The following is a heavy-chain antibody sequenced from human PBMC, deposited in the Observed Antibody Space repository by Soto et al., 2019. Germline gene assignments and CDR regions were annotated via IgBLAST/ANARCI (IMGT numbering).Heavy chain of an antibody. J-gene: IGHJ6*02. CDR1: GGSISSSSYY. D-gene: IGHD6-19*01. CDR2: IYYSGST. CDR3: ARRDKRGGWYRYYYYYGMDV. Sequence: NPSETLSLTCTVSGGSISSSSYYWGWIRQPPGKGLEWIGSIYYSGSTYYNPSLKSRVTISVDTSKNQFSLKLSSVTAADTAVYYCARRDKRGGWYRYYYYYGMDVWGQGTTVTVSS. V-gene: IGHV4-39*01.